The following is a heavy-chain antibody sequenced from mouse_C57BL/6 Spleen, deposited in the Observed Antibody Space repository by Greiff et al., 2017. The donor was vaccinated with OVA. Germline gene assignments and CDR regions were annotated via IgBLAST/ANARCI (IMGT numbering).Heavy chain of an antibody. Sequence: QVQLQQPGAELVKPGASVKLSCKASAYTFTSYWMHWVKQRPGQGLEWIGMIHPNSGSTNYNEKFKSKATLTVDKSSSTAYMQLSSLTSEDSVVYYCARGGLYYLDYWGQGTTLTVSS. J-gene: IGHJ2*01. D-gene: IGHD3-3*01. CDR1: AYTFTSYW. V-gene: IGHV1-64*01. CDR2: IHPNSGST. CDR3: ARGGLYYLDY.